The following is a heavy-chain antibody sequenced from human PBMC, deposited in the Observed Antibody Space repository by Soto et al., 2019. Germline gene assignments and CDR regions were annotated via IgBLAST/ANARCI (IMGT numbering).Heavy chain of an antibody. V-gene: IGHV4-59*08. D-gene: IGHD5-12*01. CDR2: IYYSGST. CDR3: GRNNTVTGDIYFDY. Sequence: PSETLSLTCTVSGGSISSYYWSWIRQPPGKGLEWIGYIYYSGSTNYNPSLKSRVTISVDTSKNQFSLKLNSMTAADTAVYYCGRNNTVTGDIYFDYGGRGPWVTVSS. J-gene: IGHJ4*02. CDR1: GGSISSYY.